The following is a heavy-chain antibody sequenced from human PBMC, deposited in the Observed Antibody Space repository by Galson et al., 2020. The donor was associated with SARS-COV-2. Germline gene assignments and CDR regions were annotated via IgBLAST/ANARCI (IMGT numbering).Heavy chain of an antibody. J-gene: IGHJ4*02. CDR1: GFTFSTYD. D-gene: IGHD6-19*01. V-gene: IGHV3-13*01. Sequence: GGSLRLSCAASGFTFSTYDMHWVRQAPGKGLEWVSGIGTSGDTYYSGSVKGRFTISRENAKNSLYLQMNSLRVGDTAVYYCARRAAAGSLDSWGQGTLVTVFS. CDR2: IGTSGDT. CDR3: ARRAAAGSLDS.